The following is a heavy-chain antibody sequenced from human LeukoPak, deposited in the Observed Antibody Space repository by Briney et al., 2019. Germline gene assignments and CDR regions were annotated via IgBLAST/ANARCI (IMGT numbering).Heavy chain of an antibody. CDR1: GFMFSSNW. CDR2: IHQDGSEK. Sequence: GGSLRLSCAASGFMFSSNWMSWVRLAPGKGLEWVANIHQDGSEKFYVDSVKGRFTISRDNAKNSLYLQMNSLRAEDTAVYYCATLVATTQFAYWGQGTLVTVSS. CDR3: ATLVATTQFAY. D-gene: IGHD5-12*01. J-gene: IGHJ4*02. V-gene: IGHV3-7*01.